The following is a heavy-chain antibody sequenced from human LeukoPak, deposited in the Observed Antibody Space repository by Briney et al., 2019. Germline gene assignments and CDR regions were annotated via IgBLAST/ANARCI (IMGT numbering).Heavy chain of an antibody. Sequence: ASVNVSCKASGYTFTSYDINWVRQATGQGLEWMGWMNPNSGNTGYAQKFQGRVTITRNTSISTAYMELSSLRSEDTAVYYCASRVYCSSTSCHEYDYWGQGTLVTVSS. CDR3: ASRVYCSSTSCHEYDY. CDR1: GYTFTSYD. V-gene: IGHV1-8*03. J-gene: IGHJ4*02. D-gene: IGHD2-2*01. CDR2: MNPNSGNT.